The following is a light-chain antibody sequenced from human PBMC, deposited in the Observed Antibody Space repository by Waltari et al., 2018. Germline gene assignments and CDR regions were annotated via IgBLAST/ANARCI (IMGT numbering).Light chain of an antibody. CDR3: SSYAGSNNYV. CDR1: RSVVGRYNY. Sequence: QSALTQPPSASGSPGQSVTIPFTGPRSVVGRYNYVSWYQQHPGKAPKLMIYDVSKRPSGVPDRFSGSKSGNTASLTVSGLQAEDEADYYCSSYAGSNNYVFGTGTKVTVL. V-gene: IGLV2-8*01. CDR2: DVS. J-gene: IGLJ1*01.